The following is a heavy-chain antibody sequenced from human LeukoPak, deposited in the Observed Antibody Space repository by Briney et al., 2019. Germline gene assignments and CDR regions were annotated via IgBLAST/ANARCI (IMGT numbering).Heavy chain of an antibody. Sequence: GGSLRLSCAASGFTFSSFEMNWVRQAPGKGLAWVSYMSSTGTTIYYADSVKGRFTISRDNAKNALSLQMNSLRAEDTAVYYCARTKYSSSHVDYWGQGTLVTVSS. CDR1: GFTFSSFE. CDR3: ARTKYSSSHVDY. J-gene: IGHJ4*02. V-gene: IGHV3-48*03. CDR2: MSSTGTTI. D-gene: IGHD6-13*01.